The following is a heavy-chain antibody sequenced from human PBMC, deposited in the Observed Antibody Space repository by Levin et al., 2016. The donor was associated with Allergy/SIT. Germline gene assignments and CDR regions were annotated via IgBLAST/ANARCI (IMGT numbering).Heavy chain of an antibody. D-gene: IGHD3-22*01. V-gene: IGHV4-34*01. J-gene: IGHJ4*02. CDR1: GGSFTNYY. CDR3: ARERVVINNYFDY. Sequence: SETLSLTCAVSGGSFTNYYWSWIRQSPGKGLEWLGEINHSGSTNYNPSLKSRVTISVDTSKKQFSLNMSSVTAADTAVYYCARERVVINNYFDYWGQGTLVTVSS. CDR2: INHSGST.